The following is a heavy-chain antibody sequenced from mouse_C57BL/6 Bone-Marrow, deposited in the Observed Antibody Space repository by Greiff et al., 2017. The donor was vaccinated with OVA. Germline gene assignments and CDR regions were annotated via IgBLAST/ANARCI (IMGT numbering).Heavy chain of an antibody. V-gene: IGHV1-4*01. Sequence: VQLQQSGAELARPGASVKMSCKASGYTFTSYTMHWVKQRPGQGLEWIGYINPSSGYTKYNQKFKDKATLTADKSSSTAYMQLSSLTSEDSAVYYCARGGSSTLFDFDVWGTGTTVTVSS. J-gene: IGHJ1*03. CDR3: ARGGSSTLFDFDV. CDR1: GYTFTSYT. D-gene: IGHD1-1*01. CDR2: INPSSGYT.